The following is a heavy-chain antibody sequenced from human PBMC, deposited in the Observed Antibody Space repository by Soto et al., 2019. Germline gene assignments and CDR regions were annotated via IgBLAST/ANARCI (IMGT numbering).Heavy chain of an antibody. CDR1: GYTFTSYY. V-gene: IGHV1-46*01. Sequence: ASVKVSCKASGYTFTSYYMHWVRQAPGQGLEWMGIINPSGGSTSYAQKFQGRVTMTRDTSTSTVYMELSSLRSEDTAVYYCARDLTIFGVVTFTETGDYYYYGMDVWGQGTTVTVSS. CDR3: ARDLTIFGVVTFTETGDYYYYGMDV. D-gene: IGHD3-3*01. CDR2: INPSGGST. J-gene: IGHJ6*02.